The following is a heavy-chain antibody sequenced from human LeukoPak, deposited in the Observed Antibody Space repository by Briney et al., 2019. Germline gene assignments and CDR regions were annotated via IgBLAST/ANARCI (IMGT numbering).Heavy chain of an antibody. D-gene: IGHD6-6*01. Sequence: SVKVSCKASGGTFSSYAISWVRQAPGQGLEWVGGIIPIFGSANYAQKFQGRVTITTDESTSTAYMELSSLRSEDTAVYYCARRSVSIAARLTFDIWGQGTMVTVSS. CDR2: IIPIFGSA. CDR3: ARRSVSIAARLTFDI. V-gene: IGHV1-69*05. J-gene: IGHJ3*02. CDR1: GGTFSSYA.